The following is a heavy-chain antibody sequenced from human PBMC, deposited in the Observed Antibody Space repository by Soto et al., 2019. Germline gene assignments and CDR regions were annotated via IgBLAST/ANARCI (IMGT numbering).Heavy chain of an antibody. CDR3: ASIAARPD. J-gene: IGHJ4*02. D-gene: IGHD6-6*01. V-gene: IGHV3-53*01. CDR2: IYSGGST. CDR1: GFTVSSKY. Sequence: EVQLVESGGGLIHPGGSLRLSCAASGFTVSSKYMSWVRQAPGKGLEWVSVIYSGGSTYYADSVKGRFTISRDNSKNTLYRQMNSLRAEDTAVYYCASIAARPDWGQGTLVNVSS.